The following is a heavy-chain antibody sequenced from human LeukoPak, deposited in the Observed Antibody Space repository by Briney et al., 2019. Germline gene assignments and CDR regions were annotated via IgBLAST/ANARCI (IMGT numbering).Heavy chain of an antibody. CDR3: ARGRSTVTGRYFDY. J-gene: IGHJ4*02. Sequence: SETLSLTCTVSGGSISSSSYYWGWIRQPPGKGLEWIGSIYYSGSTYYNPSLKSRVTISVDTSKNQFSLKVTSVTAADTAVYYCARGRSTVTGRYFDYWGQGTLVTVSS. CDR1: GGSISSSSYY. CDR2: IYYSGST. V-gene: IGHV4-39*01. D-gene: IGHD4-17*01.